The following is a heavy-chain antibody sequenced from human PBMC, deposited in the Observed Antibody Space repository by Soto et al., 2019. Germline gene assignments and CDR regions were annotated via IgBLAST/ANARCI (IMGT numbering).Heavy chain of an antibody. CDR3: GRGGYYDSSGSRNYHYYGIDV. J-gene: IGHJ6*01. V-gene: IGHV1-18*01. CDR2: ISPYNDDT. Sequence: QVHLVQSGGEVKKPGASVKVFCKTSGYTFSSYGVNWVRQATGRGLEWMGWISPYNDDTYYAQKFQGRVRMTTDTSTKPAYMELRSLRSDDTAVYYCGRGGYYDSSGSRNYHYYGIDVWGQGTTVIVSS. D-gene: IGHD3-22*01. CDR1: GYTFSSYG.